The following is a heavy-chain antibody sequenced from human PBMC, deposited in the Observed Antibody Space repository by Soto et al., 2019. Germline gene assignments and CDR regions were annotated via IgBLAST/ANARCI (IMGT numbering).Heavy chain of an antibody. D-gene: IGHD2-15*01. Sequence: QVQLVESGGGVVQPERSLRLSCAASRFTFRNYGMHWVRQAPGKGLEWLGVIWYDGSNQYHAESVKGRFTISRDNSKNMLYLQMDSLRDEDTAVYFCARERGWPRAYFDYWGQGTLVTVSS. CDR3: ARERGWPRAYFDY. V-gene: IGHV3-33*01. CDR1: RFTFRNYG. J-gene: IGHJ4*02. CDR2: IWYDGSNQ.